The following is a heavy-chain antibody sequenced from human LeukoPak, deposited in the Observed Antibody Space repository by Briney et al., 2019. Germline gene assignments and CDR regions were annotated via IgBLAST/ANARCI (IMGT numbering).Heavy chain of an antibody. D-gene: IGHD5-18*01. V-gene: IGHV1-2*02. J-gene: IGHJ4*02. Sequence: ASVKVSCKASGYTFSGSYINWVRQAPGQGLEWMGWINPKNGDTHYAQDFLGRVTMTRDTSISTAYMELSRLTSDDTAVYYCARDGRLRNGYDNFYIWGQGTPVTVSS. CDR2: INPKNGDT. CDR1: GYTFSGSY. CDR3: ARDGRLRNGYDNFYI.